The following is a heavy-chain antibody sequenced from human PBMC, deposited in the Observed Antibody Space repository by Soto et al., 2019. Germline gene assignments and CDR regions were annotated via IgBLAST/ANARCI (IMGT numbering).Heavy chain of an antibody. CDR2: IYYSGST. CDR1: GVSISSGGYY. Sequence: LSLTCTVSGVSISSGGYYWSWIRQHPGKGLGWIGYIYYSGSTYYNPSLKSRVTISVDTSKNQFSMKLSSVTAADTAVYYCARDPLELRGAFDIWGQGTMVTVSS. CDR3: ARDPLELRGAFDI. J-gene: IGHJ3*02. V-gene: IGHV4-31*03. D-gene: IGHD1-7*01.